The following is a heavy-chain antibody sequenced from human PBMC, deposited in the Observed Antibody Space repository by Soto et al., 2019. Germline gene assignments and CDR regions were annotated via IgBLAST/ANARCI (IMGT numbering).Heavy chain of an antibody. Sequence: GGSLRLSCAASGFTFTRYSMNWVRQAPGKGLEWVSSISSTTNYIYYGDSMKGRFTISRDNAKNSLYLEMNSLRAEDTAVYYCARESEDLTSNFDYWSQGTLVTVSS. CDR2: ISSTTNYI. J-gene: IGHJ4*02. CDR1: GFTFTRYS. CDR3: ARESEDLTSNFDY. V-gene: IGHV3-21*06.